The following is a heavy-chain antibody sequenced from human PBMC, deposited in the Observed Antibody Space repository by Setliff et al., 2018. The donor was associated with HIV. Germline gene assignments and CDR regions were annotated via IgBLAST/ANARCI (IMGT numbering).Heavy chain of an antibody. J-gene: IGHJ6*03. Sequence: SVKVSCKASGGRFSNYGISWVRQAPGQGLEWMGGIIPIFGTTNYAQMFQGRVTMTADESTSTAYMELSSLRSEGTAVYYCARAVVPTYYDVLTGYVYYMDVWGKGTTVTVSS. CDR1: GGRFSNYG. D-gene: IGHD3-9*01. CDR3: ARAVVPTYYDVLTGYVYYMDV. CDR2: IIPIFGTT. V-gene: IGHV1-69*13.